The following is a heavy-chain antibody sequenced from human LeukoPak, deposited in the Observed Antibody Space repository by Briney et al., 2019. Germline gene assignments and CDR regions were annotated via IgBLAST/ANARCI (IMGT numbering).Heavy chain of an antibody. CDR3: ARDRGVPAAIDY. J-gene: IGHJ4*02. CDR1: GFTFSSYW. Sequence: GGSLRLSCAASGFTFSSYWMSWVRQAPGKGLEWVANIKKDGSEKYYADSVKGRFTISRDNAKNSLYLQMNSLRAEDTAVYYCARDRGVPAAIDYWGQGTLVTVSS. D-gene: IGHD2-2*01. CDR2: IKKDGSEK. V-gene: IGHV3-7*01.